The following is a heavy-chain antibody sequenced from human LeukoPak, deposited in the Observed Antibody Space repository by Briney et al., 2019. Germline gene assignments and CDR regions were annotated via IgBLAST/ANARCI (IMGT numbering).Heavy chain of an antibody. Sequence: GGSLRLSCAASGFTFTSYGMHWVRQAPGKGLEWVALISSDGDNKYYADSVKGRFSISRDNSKNTLYLQMNGLRVEDTAVYYCARIGYSISWSGDYWGQGSLVTVSS. D-gene: IGHD6-13*01. CDR3: ARIGYSISWSGDY. CDR2: ISSDGDNK. J-gene: IGHJ4*02. CDR1: GFTFTSYG. V-gene: IGHV3-30*03.